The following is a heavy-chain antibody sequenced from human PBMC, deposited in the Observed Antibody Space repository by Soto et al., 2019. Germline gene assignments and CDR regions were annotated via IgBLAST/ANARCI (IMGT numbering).Heavy chain of an antibody. CDR2: IGTAGDP. Sequence: GGSLRLSCAASGFRFINYDMHWVRQATGKGLEWVSGIGTAGDPYYPDSVQGRFTISRENAKNSLYLHMNSLRAGDTAIYYCARGLLGPGDYYYGMDVWGQGTTVTVSS. CDR3: ARGLLGPGDYYYGMDV. CDR1: GFRFINYD. J-gene: IGHJ6*02. D-gene: IGHD7-27*01. V-gene: IGHV3-13*05.